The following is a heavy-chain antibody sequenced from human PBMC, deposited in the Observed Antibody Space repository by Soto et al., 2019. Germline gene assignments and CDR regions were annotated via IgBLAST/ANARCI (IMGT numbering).Heavy chain of an antibody. CDR1: GYTFTGYY. J-gene: IGHJ6*02. Sequence: KRAAASVKVSCKASGYTFTGYYMHWVRQAPGQGLEWMGWINPNSGGTNYAQKFQGWVTMTRDTSISTAYMELSRLRSDDTAVYYCARGMSIAAADKTPNYYYYYGMDVWGQGTTVTVSS. D-gene: IGHD6-13*01. CDR3: ARGMSIAAADKTPNYYYYYGMDV. CDR2: INPNSGGT. V-gene: IGHV1-2*04.